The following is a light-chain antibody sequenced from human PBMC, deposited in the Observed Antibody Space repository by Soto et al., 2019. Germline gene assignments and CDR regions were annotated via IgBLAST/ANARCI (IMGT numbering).Light chain of an antibody. CDR2: DAS. CDR3: QQRRT. Sequence: EIVLTQSPATLSLSPGERATLSCRASQSVSSYLAWYQQKPGQAPRLLIYDASNRATGIPARFSGSGSGTDFTLTISSLEPEDFAVYYCQQRRTFGQGTKVDIX. V-gene: IGKV3-11*01. CDR1: QSVSSY. J-gene: IGKJ1*01.